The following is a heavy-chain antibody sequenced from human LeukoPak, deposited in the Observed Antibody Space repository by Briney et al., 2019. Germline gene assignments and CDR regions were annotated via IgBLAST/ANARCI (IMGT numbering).Heavy chain of an antibody. J-gene: IGHJ4*02. D-gene: IGHD7-27*01. CDR2: ISYDGSKT. V-gene: IGHV3-30*04. CDR1: GFTFSSYA. Sequence: GRSLRLSCAASGFTFSSYAMHWVRQAPGKGLEWVAIISYDGSKTYYADSVKGRFTISRDNAKNSLYLQMNSLRAEDTAVYYCARAGLSLFDYWGQGTLVTVSS. CDR3: ARAGLSLFDY.